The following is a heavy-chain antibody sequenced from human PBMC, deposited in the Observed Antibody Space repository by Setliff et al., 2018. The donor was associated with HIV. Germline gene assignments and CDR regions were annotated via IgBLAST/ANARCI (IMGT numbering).Heavy chain of an antibody. CDR2: ITGSDGRT. J-gene: IGHJ6*02. CDR3: AALWFGEDLDV. CDR1: GFIFSRYA. Sequence: PGGSLRLSCAASGFIFSRYAMSWVRQAPGKGLEWVSVITGSDGRTYYADSLKGRFTISRDNSKNTLYLQMNSLRAEDTAVYYCAALWFGEDLDVWGQGTTVTVSS. V-gene: IGHV3-23*01. D-gene: IGHD3-10*01.